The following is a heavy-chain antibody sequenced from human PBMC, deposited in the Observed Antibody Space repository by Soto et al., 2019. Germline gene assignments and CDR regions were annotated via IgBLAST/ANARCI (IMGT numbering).Heavy chain of an antibody. CDR3: ARENYGGNPPPSDYFDY. CDR2: ISYDGSNK. J-gene: IGHJ4*02. D-gene: IGHD4-17*01. V-gene: IGHV3-30-3*01. CDR1: GFTFSSYA. Sequence: QVQLVESGGGVVQPGRSLRLSCAASGFTFSSYAMHWVRQAPGKGLEWVAVISYDGSNKYYADSVKGRFTISRDNSKNTLYLQMNSLRAEDTAVYYCARENYGGNPPPSDYFDYWGQGTLVTVSS.